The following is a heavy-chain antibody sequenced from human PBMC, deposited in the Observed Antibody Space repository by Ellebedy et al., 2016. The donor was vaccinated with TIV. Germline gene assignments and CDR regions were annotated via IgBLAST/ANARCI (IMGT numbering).Heavy chain of an antibody. CDR3: ATDGSYGDYRSPAHAFEF. CDR2: INQDGSEK. J-gene: IGHJ3*01. V-gene: IGHV3-7*01. CDR1: GFTFSSYW. D-gene: IGHD4-17*01. Sequence: GESLKISCAAPGFTFSSYWMRGGGRAPGKGLELWSNINQDGSEKYYVDSVRGRFTISRDNAKNSLYLQMNSLGADDSAVYYCATDGSYGDYRSPAHAFEFWGQGTMVTVSS.